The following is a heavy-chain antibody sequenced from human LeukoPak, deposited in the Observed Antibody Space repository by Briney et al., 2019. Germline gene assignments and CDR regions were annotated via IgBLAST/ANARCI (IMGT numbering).Heavy chain of an antibody. V-gene: IGHV3-48*03. CDR3: ARRSPLRGDAFDI. Sequence: PGGSLRLSCAASGFTFSSYEMNWVRQAPGKGLEWVSYISSSGSTIYYADSVKGRFTISRDNAKNSLYLQMNSLRAEDTAVYYCARRSPLRGDAFDIWGQGTMVTVSS. J-gene: IGHJ3*02. CDR1: GFTFSSYE. D-gene: IGHD3-10*01. CDR2: ISSSGSTI.